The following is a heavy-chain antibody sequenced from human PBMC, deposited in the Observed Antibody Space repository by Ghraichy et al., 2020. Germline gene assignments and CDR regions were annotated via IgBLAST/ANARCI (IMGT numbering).Heavy chain of an antibody. V-gene: IGHV3-74*01. J-gene: IGHJ4*02. CDR1: GFTFTDYW. Sequence: GGSLRLSCAVSGFTFTDYWMHWVRQAPGKGLVWVSRIYTDVSTATYADSVKGRFTISRDNAKNTLYLQMNSLRADDTAVYYCASSAMTYYGTALDYWGQGNLVTVSS. D-gene: IGHD3-22*01. CDR2: IYTDVSTA. CDR3: ASSAMTYYGTALDY.